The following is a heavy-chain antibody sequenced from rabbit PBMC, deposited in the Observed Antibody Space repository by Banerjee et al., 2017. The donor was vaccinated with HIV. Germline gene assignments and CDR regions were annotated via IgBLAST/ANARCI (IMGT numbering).Heavy chain of an antibody. J-gene: IGHJ4*01. CDR2: IYASVSGST. D-gene: IGHD4-2*01. Sequence: QQQLEESGGGLVKPGGTLTLTCKASGIDFSSYYDMCWVRQAPGKGLEWIACIYASVSGSTYYASWAKGRFTISKTSSSTVTLQMTSLTAADTATYFCARDGVYTGPDYDLWGPGTLVTVS. CDR3: ARDGVYTGPDYDL. V-gene: IGHV1S45*01. CDR1: GIDFSSYYD.